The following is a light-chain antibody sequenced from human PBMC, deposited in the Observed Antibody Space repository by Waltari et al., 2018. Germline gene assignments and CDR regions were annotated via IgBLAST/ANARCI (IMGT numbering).Light chain of an antibody. V-gene: IGLV2-11*01. CDR1: SSDVGGYNY. Sequence: QSALTQPRSVSGSPGQSVTISCTGTSSDVGGYNYVSWYQQHPGKAPKLIIYDVTKRPSGVPDRFSGSESGNPASLTISGLQAEDEADYYCCSYGGSYSFVVFGGGTKLTVL. J-gene: IGLJ2*01. CDR2: DVT. CDR3: CSYGGSYSFVV.